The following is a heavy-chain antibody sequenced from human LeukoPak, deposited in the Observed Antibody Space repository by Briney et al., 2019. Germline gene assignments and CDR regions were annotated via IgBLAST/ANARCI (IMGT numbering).Heavy chain of an antibody. Sequence: GGSLRLSCAGSGFTFSSYAMSWVRQAPGKGLEWVSVISSTGGSTFYADSVKGRFTISSDNSKNTVYLQMNSLRPEDMAVYYCAKEIFSGLLYIDYWGQGTLVTVSS. J-gene: IGHJ4*02. CDR3: AKEIFSGLLYIDY. CDR1: GFTFSSYA. CDR2: ISSTGGST. D-gene: IGHD5-12*01. V-gene: IGHV3-23*01.